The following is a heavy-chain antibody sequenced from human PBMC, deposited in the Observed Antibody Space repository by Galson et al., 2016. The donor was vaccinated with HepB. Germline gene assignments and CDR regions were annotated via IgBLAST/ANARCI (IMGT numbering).Heavy chain of an antibody. Sequence: SLRLSCAASGFTFSDYYMNWTRQAPGKGLEWISYISSSGSTVYYADSVKGRFTISRDNAKNSLSLQMNSLRAEETAVYYCARGDYRVTTSGTYFDHWGQGTLVTVSS. D-gene: IGHD1-1*01. J-gene: IGHJ4*02. V-gene: IGHV3-11*04. CDR1: GFTFSDYY. CDR2: ISSSGSTV. CDR3: ARGDYRVTTSGTYFDH.